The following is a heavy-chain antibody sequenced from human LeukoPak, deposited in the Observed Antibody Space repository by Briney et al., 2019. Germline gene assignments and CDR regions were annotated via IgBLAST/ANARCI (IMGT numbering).Heavy chain of an antibody. CDR1: GGSFSGYY. CDR3: ARGYYYDSSGYYGLDD. V-gene: IGHV4-34*01. Sequence: SETLSLTRAVYGGSFSGYYWSWIRQPPGKGLEWIGEINHSGSTNYNPSLKSRVTISVDTSKNQFSLKLSSVTAADTAVYYCARGYYYDSSGYYGLDDWGQGTLVTVSS. D-gene: IGHD3-22*01. CDR2: INHSGST. J-gene: IGHJ4*02.